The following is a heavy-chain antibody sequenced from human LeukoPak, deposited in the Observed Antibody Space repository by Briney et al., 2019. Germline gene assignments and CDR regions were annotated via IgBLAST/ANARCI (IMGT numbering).Heavy chain of an antibody. CDR1: GITFSSYA. CDR3: AKGSGAYYYGSGPLDY. D-gene: IGHD3-10*01. J-gene: IGHJ4*02. Sequence: GGSLRLSCVASGITFSSYAMSWVRQAPGKGLEWVSAINGGADSTYYADSVKGRFTISRDNSKNTLFLQMNSLRAEDTAVYYCAKGSGAYYYGSGPLDYWGQGTLVTVSS. CDR2: INGGADST. V-gene: IGHV3-23*01.